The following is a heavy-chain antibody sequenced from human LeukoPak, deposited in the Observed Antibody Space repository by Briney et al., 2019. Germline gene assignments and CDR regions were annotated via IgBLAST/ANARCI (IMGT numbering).Heavy chain of an antibody. D-gene: IGHD1-26*01. V-gene: IGHV3-53*01. Sequence: GGSLRLSCAASGFTVSSNYMSWVRQAPGKGLEWASVIYSGGSTYYADSVKGRFTISRDNSKNTLYLQMNSLRAEDTAVYYCARDLHNSGSYLADGMDVWGQGTTVTVSS. CDR3: ARDLHNSGSYLADGMDV. CDR2: IYSGGST. J-gene: IGHJ6*02. CDR1: GFTVSSNY.